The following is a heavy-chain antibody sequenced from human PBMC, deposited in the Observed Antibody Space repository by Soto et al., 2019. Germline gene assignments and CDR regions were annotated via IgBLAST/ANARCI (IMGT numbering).Heavy chain of an antibody. Sequence: SETLSLTCTVSGDSISSSIYYWGWIRQPPGQGLEWIGDINHRGNTNYNPSLKSRVTISVDTSKNQFSLKLSSVTAADTAVYYCARMNYGDRTVSFDYWGQGTLVTVSS. V-gene: IGHV4-39*07. CDR3: ARMNYGDRTVSFDY. J-gene: IGHJ4*02. CDR1: GDSISSSIYY. D-gene: IGHD4-17*01. CDR2: INHRGNT.